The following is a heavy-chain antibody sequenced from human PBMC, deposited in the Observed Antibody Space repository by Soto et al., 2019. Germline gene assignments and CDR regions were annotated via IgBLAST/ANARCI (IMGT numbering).Heavy chain of an antibody. D-gene: IGHD6-13*01. CDR1: GGSISSSSYY. J-gene: IGHJ4*02. CDR3: ARLSSSSRFDY. CDR2: IYYSGST. Sequence: QLQLQESGPGLVKPSETLSLTCTVSGGSISSSSYYWGWIRQPPGKGLEWIGSIYYSGSTYYNPSLKSRVTISVDTSKNQFSLKLSSVTAADTAVYYCARLSSSSRFDYWGQGTLVTVSS. V-gene: IGHV4-39*01.